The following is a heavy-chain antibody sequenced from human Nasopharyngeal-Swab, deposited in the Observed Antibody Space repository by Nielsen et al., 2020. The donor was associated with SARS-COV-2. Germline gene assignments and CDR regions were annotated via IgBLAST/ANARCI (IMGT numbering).Heavy chain of an antibody. CDR3: ARVGVVIAHYYYYGMDV. D-gene: IGHD2-21*01. Sequence: SETLSLTCAVYGGSFSGYYWSWIRQPPGKGLEWIGEINHSGSTNYNPSLKSRVTISVDTSKNQFSLKLSSVTAADTAVYYCARVGVVIAHYYYYGMDVWGQGTTVTVSS. CDR2: INHSGST. CDR1: GGSFSGYY. V-gene: IGHV4-34*01. J-gene: IGHJ6*02.